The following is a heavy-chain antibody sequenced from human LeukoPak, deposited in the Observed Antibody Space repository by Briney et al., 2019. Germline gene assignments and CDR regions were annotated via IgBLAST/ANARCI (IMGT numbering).Heavy chain of an antibody. D-gene: IGHD4-11*01. CDR1: GFTFSIYW. CDR2: IKGDGGER. J-gene: IGHJ4*02. Sequence: TGGSLRLSCTASGFTFSIYWMSWVRQAPGKGLEWVANIKGDGGERYYVDSVEGRFTISRDNAKNSLYLQMNSLRAEDTAIYYCARDHDYTFDYWGQGTLVPVSS. V-gene: IGHV3-7*01. CDR3: ARDHDYTFDY.